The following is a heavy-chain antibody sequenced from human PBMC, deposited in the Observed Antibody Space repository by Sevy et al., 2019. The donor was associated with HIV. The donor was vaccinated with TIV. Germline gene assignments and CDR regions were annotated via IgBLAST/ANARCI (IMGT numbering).Heavy chain of an antibody. D-gene: IGHD3-10*01. Sequence: GGSLRLSCAASGFTFSSYSMNWVRQAPEKGLEWVATINQDGSETFYVDSVKGRFTISRHNPRKSLYLQMNSLSAEDTAVYYCARLFYGSADYWGQGTLVTVSS. CDR3: ARLFYGSADY. CDR1: GFTFSSYS. CDR2: INQDGSET. J-gene: IGHJ4*02. V-gene: IGHV3-7*01.